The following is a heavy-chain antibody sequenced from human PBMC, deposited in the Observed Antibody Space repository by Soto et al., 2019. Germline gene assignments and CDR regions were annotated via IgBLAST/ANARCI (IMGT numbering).Heavy chain of an antibody. V-gene: IGHV4-59*01. CDR1: GGSISSFY. CDR2: IYYSGST. Sequence: SETLSLTCTVSGGSISSFYWSWIRQPPGKGLEWIGYIYYSGSTNYNPSLKSRVTISVDTSKNQFSLKLSSVTAADTAVYYCASHYRRRGWEWATEPLFDYWGQGTLVTVSS. CDR3: ASHYRRRGWEWATEPLFDY. J-gene: IGHJ4*02. D-gene: IGHD6-19*01.